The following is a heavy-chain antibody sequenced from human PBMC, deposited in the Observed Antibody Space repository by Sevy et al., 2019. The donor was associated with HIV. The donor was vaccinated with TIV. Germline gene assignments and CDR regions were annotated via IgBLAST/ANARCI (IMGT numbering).Heavy chain of an antibody. CDR1: GGSVSSGSYY. V-gene: IGHV4-61*01. J-gene: IGHJ3*02. CDR3: ARARVTTLAGRTVCAFDI. CDR2: IYYSGST. Sequence: SETLSLTCTVSGGSVSSGSYYWSWIRQPPGKGLEWIGYIYYSGSTNYNPSLKSRVTISVDTSKNQFSLKLSSVTAADTAVYYCARARVTTLAGRTVCAFDIWGQGTMVTVSS. D-gene: IGHD4-4*01.